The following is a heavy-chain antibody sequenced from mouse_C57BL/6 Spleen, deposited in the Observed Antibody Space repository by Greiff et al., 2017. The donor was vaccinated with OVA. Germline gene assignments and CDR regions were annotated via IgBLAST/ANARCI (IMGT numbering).Heavy chain of an antibody. V-gene: IGHV1-52*01. CDR2: IDPSDSET. CDR1: GYTFTSYW. CDR3: AREGSVVARGAMDY. J-gene: IGHJ4*01. Sequence: VQLQQPGAELVRPGSSVKLSCKASGYTFTSYWMHWVKQRPIQGLEWIGNIDPSDSETHYNQKFKDKATLTVDKSSSTAYMQLSSLTSEDSAVYYCAREGSVVARGAMDYWGQGTSVTVSS. D-gene: IGHD1-1*01.